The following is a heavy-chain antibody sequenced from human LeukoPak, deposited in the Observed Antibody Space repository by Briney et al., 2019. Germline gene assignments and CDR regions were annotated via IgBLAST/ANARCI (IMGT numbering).Heavy chain of an antibody. Sequence: SETLSLTCAVYGGSFSGYYWSWIRQPPGKGLEWIGEINHSGSTNYNPSLKSRVTISVDTSKNQFSLKLCSVTAADTAVYYCARGKYYDFWSGYYLLDYWGQGTLVTVSS. CDR1: GGSFSGYY. CDR3: ARGKYYDFWSGYYLLDY. CDR2: INHSGST. D-gene: IGHD3-3*01. J-gene: IGHJ4*02. V-gene: IGHV4-34*01.